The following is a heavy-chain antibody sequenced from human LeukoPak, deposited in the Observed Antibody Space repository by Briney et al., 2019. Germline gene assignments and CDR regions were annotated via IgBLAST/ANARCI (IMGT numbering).Heavy chain of an antibody. D-gene: IGHD2-21*02. J-gene: IGHJ4*02. CDR3: ARVPIVVVTASYYFDY. Sequence: ASVKVSCKASGYTFTGYYMHWVRQAPGQGLEWMGWINPNSGGTNYAQKFQGRVTMTRDTSISTAYMELSRLRSDDTAVYYCARVPIVVVTASYYFDYWGQGTLVTVSS. CDR1: GYTFTGYY. V-gene: IGHV1-2*02. CDR2: INPNSGGT.